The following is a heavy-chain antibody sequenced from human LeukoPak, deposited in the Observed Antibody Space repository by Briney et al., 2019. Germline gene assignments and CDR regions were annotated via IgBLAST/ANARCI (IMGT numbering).Heavy chain of an antibody. J-gene: IGHJ4*02. CDR1: GFTVSSNY. V-gene: IGHV3-23*01. CDR3: ALTVGATPFDY. D-gene: IGHD1-26*01. CDR2: ISGSGGST. Sequence: GGSLRLSCAASGFTVSSNYMSWVRQAPGKGLEWVSAISGSGGSTYYADSVKGRFTISRDNSKNTLYLQMNSLRAEDTAVYYCALTVGATPFDYWGQGTLVTVSS.